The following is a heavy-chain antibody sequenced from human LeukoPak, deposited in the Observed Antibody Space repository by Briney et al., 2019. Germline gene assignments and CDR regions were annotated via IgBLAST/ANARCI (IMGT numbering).Heavy chain of an antibody. D-gene: IGHD6-6*01. Sequence: SETLSLTCTVSGGSISSYYWSWIRQPPAKGLEWIGYIYYSGSTNYNPSLKSRVTISVDTSKNQFSLKLSSVTAADPAVYSCARAYSSSSWCFDYWGQGTLVTVSS. CDR3: ARAYSSSSWCFDY. CDR2: IYYSGST. CDR1: GGSISSYY. J-gene: IGHJ4*02. V-gene: IGHV4-59*01.